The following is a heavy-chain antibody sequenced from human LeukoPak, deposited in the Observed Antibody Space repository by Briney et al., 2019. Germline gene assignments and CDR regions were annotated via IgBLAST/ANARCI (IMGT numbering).Heavy chain of an antibody. CDR2: IYYSGST. V-gene: IGHV4-59*01. CDR3: ARGFPYYYDSSGYPTRDAFDI. Sequence: SETLSLTCTVSGGSISSYYWSWIRQPPGKGLEWIGYIYYSGSTNYNPSLKSRVTISVDTSKNQFSLKLSSVTAADTAVYYCARGFPYYYDSSGYPTRDAFDIWGQGTMVTVSS. J-gene: IGHJ3*02. CDR1: GGSISSYY. D-gene: IGHD3-22*01.